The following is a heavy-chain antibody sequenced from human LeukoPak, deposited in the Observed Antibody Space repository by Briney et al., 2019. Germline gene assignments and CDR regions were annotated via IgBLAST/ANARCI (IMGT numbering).Heavy chain of an antibody. D-gene: IGHD3-10*01. J-gene: IGHJ4*02. Sequence: PGRSLRLSCAASGFTFDDYAMHWVRQAPGKGLEWVSGISWNSGSIGYADSVKGRFTISRDNAKNSLYLQMNSLRAEDTALYYCAKGSTYYYGSGRPEGYYFDYWGQGTLVTVSS. CDR3: AKGSTYYYGSGRPEGYYFDY. V-gene: IGHV3-9*01. CDR1: GFTFDDYA. CDR2: ISWNSGSI.